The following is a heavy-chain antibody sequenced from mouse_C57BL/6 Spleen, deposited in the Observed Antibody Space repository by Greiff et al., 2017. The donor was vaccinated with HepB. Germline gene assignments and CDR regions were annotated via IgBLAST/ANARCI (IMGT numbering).Heavy chain of an antibody. CDR2: ISSGGSYT. CDR3: SREEYYFDY. CDR1: GFTFSSYG. V-gene: IGHV5-6*01. J-gene: IGHJ2*01. Sequence: EVKLVESGGDLVKPGGSLKLSCAASGFTFSSYGMSWVRQTPDKRLEWVATISSGGSYTYYPDSVKGRSTISRDNAKNTLYLQMSSLKSEDTAMYYCSREEYYFDYWGQGTTLTVSS.